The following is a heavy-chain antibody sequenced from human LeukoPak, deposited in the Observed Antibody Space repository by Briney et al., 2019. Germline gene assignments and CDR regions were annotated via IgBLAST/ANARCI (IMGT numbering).Heavy chain of an antibody. CDR2: INTNTGNP. V-gene: IGHV7-4-1*02. CDR1: GYTFTNFA. Sequence: ASVKVSCKASGYTFTNFAINWVRQAPGQGLEWMGWINTNTGNPTYAQGFTGRFVFSLDTSVSTAYLQISSLKAEDTAVYYCARDRNDCTNGVCYTSPWFVSFHYGMDVWGQGTTVTVSS. D-gene: IGHD2-8*01. CDR3: ARDRNDCTNGVCYTSPWFVSFHYGMDV. J-gene: IGHJ6*02.